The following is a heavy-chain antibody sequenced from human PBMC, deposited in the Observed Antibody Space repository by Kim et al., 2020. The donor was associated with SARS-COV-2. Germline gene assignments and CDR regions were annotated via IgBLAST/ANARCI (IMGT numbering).Heavy chain of an antibody. Sequence: GGSLRLSCAASGFTFSSNYMNWVRQAPGKGLEWVSAIYSGSSSYYADSAKGRFTTTSDNSEKKLHLQIKSIIAEDTTVSYCARDARITIFGVFIDYYG. D-gene: IGHD3-3*01. CDR2: IYSGSSS. J-gene: IGHJ6*01. V-gene: IGHV3-66*01. CDR3: ARDARITIFGVFIDYYG. CDR1: GFTFSSNY.